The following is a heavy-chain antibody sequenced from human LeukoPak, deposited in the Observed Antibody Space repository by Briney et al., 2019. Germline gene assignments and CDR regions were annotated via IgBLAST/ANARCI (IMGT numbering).Heavy chain of an antibody. D-gene: IGHD6-13*01. J-gene: IGHJ4*02. V-gene: IGHV3-66*02. CDR3: ARDRAAAAGTFDY. CDR2: IYSGGST. CDR1: GFTVSSNY. Sequence: GGSLRLSCAASGFTVSSNYMSWVRQAPGKGLEWVSVIYSGGSTYYADSVKGRFTISRDNLKNTLYLQMNSLRAEDTAVYYCARDRAAAAGTFDYWGQGALVTVSS.